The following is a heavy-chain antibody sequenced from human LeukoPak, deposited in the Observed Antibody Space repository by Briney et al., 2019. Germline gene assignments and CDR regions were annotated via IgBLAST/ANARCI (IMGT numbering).Heavy chain of an antibody. CDR2: INPNSGGT. CDR1: GYTFTGYY. CDR3: ARDRFSPNNYDYVWGSYHNFQH. D-gene: IGHD3-16*02. V-gene: IGHV1-2*02. Sequence: ASVKVSCKASGYTFTGYYMHWVRQAPGQGLEWMGWINPNSGGTNYAQKFQGRVTMTRDTSFSTAYMELSRLRSDDTAVYYCARDRFSPNNYDYVWGSYHNFQHWGQGTLVTVSS. J-gene: IGHJ1*01.